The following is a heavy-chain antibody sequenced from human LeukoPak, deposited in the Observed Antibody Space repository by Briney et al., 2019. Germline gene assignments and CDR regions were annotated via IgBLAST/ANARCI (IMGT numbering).Heavy chain of an antibody. CDR3: ARGLDCSSTSCYDWFDP. J-gene: IGHJ5*02. Sequence: GASVKVSCKASGYTFTSYDINWVRPATGQGLEWMGWMNPNSGNTGYAQKFQGRVTMTRNTSISTAYMELSSLRSEDTAVYYCARGLDCSSTSCYDWFDPWGQGTLVTVSS. CDR2: MNPNSGNT. V-gene: IGHV1-8*01. D-gene: IGHD2-2*01. CDR1: GYTFTSYD.